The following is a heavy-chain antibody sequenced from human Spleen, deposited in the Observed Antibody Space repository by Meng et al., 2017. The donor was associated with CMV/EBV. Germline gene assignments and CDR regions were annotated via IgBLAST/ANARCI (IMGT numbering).Heavy chain of an antibody. Sequence: QVRLVESGGGVVQPGGSLTLACAASGFTFSSNNMHWVRQAPGKGLEWVAFTRFDGNIKYYADSVKGRFTISRDNSKNTLYLEMNSLRADDTALYFCAKDYSGSFSIDYWGQGTLVTVSS. CDR2: TRFDGNIK. CDR3: AKDYSGSFSIDY. J-gene: IGHJ4*02. D-gene: IGHD1-26*01. CDR1: GFTFSSNN. V-gene: IGHV3-30*02.